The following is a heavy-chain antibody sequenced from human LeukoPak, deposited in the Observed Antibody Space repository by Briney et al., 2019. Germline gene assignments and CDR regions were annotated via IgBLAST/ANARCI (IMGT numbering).Heavy chain of an antibody. J-gene: IGHJ5*02. D-gene: IGHD2-15*01. V-gene: IGHV3-74*01. CDR1: GFTFSSYW. CDR2: INSDGSST. CDR3: ARPSGYCSGGSCPRWFDP. Sequence: GGSLRLSCAASGFTFSSYWMHWVRQAPGKGLVWVSRINSDGSSTSYADSAKGRFTISGDNAKNTLYLQMNSLRAEDTAVYYCARPSGYCSGGSCPRWFDPWGQGTLVTVSS.